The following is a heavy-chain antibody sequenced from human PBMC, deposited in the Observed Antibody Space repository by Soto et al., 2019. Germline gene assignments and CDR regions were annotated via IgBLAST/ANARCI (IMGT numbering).Heavy chain of an antibody. V-gene: IGHV4-31*03. J-gene: IGHJ4*02. CDR2: IYYSGST. Sequence: TLSLTCTVSGGSISSGGYYWSWIRQHPGKGLEWIGYIYYSGSTYYNPSLKSRVTISVDTSKNQFSLKLSSVTAADTAVYYCARNHATAYDSSGYYSSFFDYWGQGTLVTVSS. D-gene: IGHD3-22*01. CDR3: ARNHATAYDSSGYYSSFFDY. CDR1: GGSISSGGYY.